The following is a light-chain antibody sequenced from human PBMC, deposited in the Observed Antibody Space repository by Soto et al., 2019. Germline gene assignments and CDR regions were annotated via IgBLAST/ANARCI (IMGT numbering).Light chain of an antibody. V-gene: IGLV2-18*02. Sequence: QSVLTQPPSVSGSPGQSVAISCTGTSSDVGSYNRVSWYQQPPGTAPKLMIYDVSNRPSGVPDRFSGSKSGNTASLTISGLQAEDEADYYCSSFTTSSTYVSGTVTNDTVL. CDR2: DVS. CDR3: SSFTTSSTYV. J-gene: IGLJ1*01. CDR1: SSDVGSYNR.